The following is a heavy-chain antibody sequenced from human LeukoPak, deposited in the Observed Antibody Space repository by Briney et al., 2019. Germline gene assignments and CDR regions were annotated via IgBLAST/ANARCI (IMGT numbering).Heavy chain of an antibody. CDR2: ISRSGSSL. CDR1: GFTFSDYY. D-gene: IGHD2-2*01. Sequence: PGGSLRLSCVASGFTFSDYYMTWTRQAPGKGLEYVSHISRSGSSLYYGDSVTGRFTIPRDNAKNSLYLQMNSLRVEDTAVYYCAREVVVVPDYYYYGLDVWGQGTTVTVSS. CDR3: AREVVVVPDYYYYGLDV. J-gene: IGHJ6*02. V-gene: IGHV3-11*01.